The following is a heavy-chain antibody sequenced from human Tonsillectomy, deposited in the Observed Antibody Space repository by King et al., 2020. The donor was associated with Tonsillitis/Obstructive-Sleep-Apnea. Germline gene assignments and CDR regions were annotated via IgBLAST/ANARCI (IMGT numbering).Heavy chain of an antibody. J-gene: IGHJ4*02. CDR2: IKNKTDGGAT. D-gene: IGHD3-16*01. CDR3: TLGGPFDY. V-gene: IGHV3-15*01. CDR1: GFTFSIAS. Sequence: VQLVESGGGLVKPGGSLRLSCAASGFTFSIASMSWVRQAPGKGLEWVGRIKNKTDGGATDYAAPVKGRFTISRDDSKNTRYLQMNSLKTEDSAVYYCTLGGPFDYWGQGTLVTVSS.